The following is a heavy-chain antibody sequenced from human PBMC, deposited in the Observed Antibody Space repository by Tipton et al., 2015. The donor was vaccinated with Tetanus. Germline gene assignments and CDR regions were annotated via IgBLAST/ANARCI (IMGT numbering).Heavy chain of an antibody. Sequence: TLSLTCSVSGGSISSDAHYWSWIRQPPGKGLEWLGYISHSGSTNYNPSLKSRVPMSVDTSKSQFSLKLNSVTAADTAVYYCARGWGSSWYYFDYWGQGILVTVSS. V-gene: IGHV4-61*08. CDR1: GGSISSDAHY. CDR2: ISHSGST. J-gene: IGHJ4*02. CDR3: ARGWGSSWYYFDY. D-gene: IGHD6-13*01.